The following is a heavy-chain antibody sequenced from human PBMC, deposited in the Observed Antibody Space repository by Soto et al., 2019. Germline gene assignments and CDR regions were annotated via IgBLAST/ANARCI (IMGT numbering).Heavy chain of an antibody. CDR1: GFTFSRYS. Sequence: EMQLVESGGGLLQAGGSLRLSCAASGFTFSRYSMNWARQAPGKGLEWVAYISFSSTTIFYADSVKGRFTISRDNAKNSLYLQMNSLRDEDTSIYYCARDNGLAGSFDPWGQGTLVTVSS. J-gene: IGHJ5*02. CDR2: ISFSSTTI. D-gene: IGHD3-3*02. CDR3: ARDNGLAGSFDP. V-gene: IGHV3-48*02.